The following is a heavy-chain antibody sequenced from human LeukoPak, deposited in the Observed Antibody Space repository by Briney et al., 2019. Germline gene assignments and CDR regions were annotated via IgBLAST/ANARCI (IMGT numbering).Heavy chain of an antibody. CDR3: ARLVRGAAAVFDP. CDR2: IYTSGST. D-gene: IGHD6-13*01. CDR1: GGSISTYH. Sequence: PSETLSLTCTVSGGSISTYHWSWIRQPPGKGLEWIGYIYTSGSTNYNPSLKSRVTISVDKSKNQFSLNLSSVTAADTAVYYCARLVRGAAAVFDPWGQGTLVTVSS. V-gene: IGHV4-4*09. J-gene: IGHJ5*02.